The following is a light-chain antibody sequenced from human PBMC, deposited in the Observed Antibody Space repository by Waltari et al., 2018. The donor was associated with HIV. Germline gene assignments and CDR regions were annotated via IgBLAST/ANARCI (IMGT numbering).Light chain of an antibody. V-gene: IGLV3-21*02. CDR3: QVCVDNSVI. CDR2: EDS. J-gene: IGLJ2*01. Sequence: YVLPPPPSVSVAPGQPPRITGWAIIVGGKSVHWYQQNSGQAPVLVVYEDSGRPAGMPERFSGSNSGNTATLTISRVEDGDEADYYCQVCVDNSVIFAGGTRLTVL. CDR1: IVGGKS.